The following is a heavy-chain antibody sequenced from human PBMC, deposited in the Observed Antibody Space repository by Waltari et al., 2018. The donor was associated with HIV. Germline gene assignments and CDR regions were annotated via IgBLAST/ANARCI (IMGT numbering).Heavy chain of an antibody. Sequence: QVQLVQSGAEVKKPGSSVKVSCKASGGTFSSYAISWVRQAPGQGLEWMGGLIPIFGTANYAQKFQGRVTITADESTSTAYMELSSLRSEDTAVYYCAREATYYYDSREGYYFDYWGQGTLVTVSS. D-gene: IGHD3-22*01. CDR3: AREATYYYDSREGYYFDY. J-gene: IGHJ4*02. CDR1: GGTFSSYA. CDR2: LIPIFGTA. V-gene: IGHV1-69*12.